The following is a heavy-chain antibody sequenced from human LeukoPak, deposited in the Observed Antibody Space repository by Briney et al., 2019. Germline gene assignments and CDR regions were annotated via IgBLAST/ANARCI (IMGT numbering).Heavy chain of an antibody. D-gene: IGHD1-14*01. Sequence: ASVKVSCKASGYTFSDYTIHWLRQAPGQGLEWMGFINPDSGDTNYAQKFQGRVIMTRDTSISAAYMEVRRLTTDDTALYFCARGEHHSFPYFFNYWGQGTQVTVSS. CDR2: INPDSGDT. CDR3: ARGEHHSFPYFFNY. J-gene: IGHJ4*02. V-gene: IGHV1-2*02. CDR1: GYTFSDYT.